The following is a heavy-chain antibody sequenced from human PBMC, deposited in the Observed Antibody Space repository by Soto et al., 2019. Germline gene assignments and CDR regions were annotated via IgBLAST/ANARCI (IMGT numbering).Heavy chain of an antibody. CDR1: GGTFDKFI. Sequence: ASVKVSCKASGGTFDKFIMNWVRQTPGRGLEWMGGIVPMLGTPTYAEKFRGRVRISATGSATTTYMEVTSLRSEDTAIYYCARNGTYGSSRSHYSGMDVWGQGTTVTVSS. CDR2: IVPMLGTP. V-gene: IGHV1-69*13. CDR3: ARNGTYGSSRSHYSGMDV. J-gene: IGHJ6*02. D-gene: IGHD3-10*01.